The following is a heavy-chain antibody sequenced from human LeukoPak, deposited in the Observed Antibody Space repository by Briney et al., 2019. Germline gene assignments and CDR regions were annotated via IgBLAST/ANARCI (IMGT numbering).Heavy chain of an antibody. CDR1: GYTFTSYG. V-gene: IGHV1-18*01. D-gene: IGHD2-8*01. CDR2: ISAYNGNT. CDR3: ARDLILAVRPYYYYGMDV. Sequence: ASVKVSCKASGYTFTSYGISWVRQAPGQGLEWMGWISAYNGNTNYAQKLQGRVTMTTDTSTSTAYMELRSLRSDDTAVYYCARDLILAVRPYYYYGMDVWGQGTTVTVSS. J-gene: IGHJ6*02.